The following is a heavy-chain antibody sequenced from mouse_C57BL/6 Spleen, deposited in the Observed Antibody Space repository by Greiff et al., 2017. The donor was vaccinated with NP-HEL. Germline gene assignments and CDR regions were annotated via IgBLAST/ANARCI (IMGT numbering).Heavy chain of an antibody. CDR2: IDPSDSYT. CDR1: GYTFTSYW. J-gene: IGHJ2*01. CDR3: ARWDKGEFDY. V-gene: IGHV1-50*01. D-gene: IGHD1-3*01. Sequence: QVQLQQSGAELVKPGASVKLSCKASGYTFTSYWMQWVKQRPGQGLEWIGEIDPSDSYTNYNQKFKGKATLTVDTSSSTAYMQLSSLTSEDSAVYYCARWDKGEFDYWGQGTTLTVSS.